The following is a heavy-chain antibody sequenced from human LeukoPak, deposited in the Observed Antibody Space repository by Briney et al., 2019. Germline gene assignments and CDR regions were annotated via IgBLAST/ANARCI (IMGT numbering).Heavy chain of an antibody. Sequence: GGTLRLSCAASGFTFSSYGMTWVRQAPGKGLEWVSIISGGGDDTYYADSVKGRFTISRDNSKNTVYLQMSSLRAEDTAVYYCARSDFWSGYFFFDYWGQGTLVTVSS. D-gene: IGHD3-3*01. CDR1: GFTFSSYG. CDR2: ISGGGDDT. V-gene: IGHV3-23*01. CDR3: ARSDFWSGYFFFDY. J-gene: IGHJ4*02.